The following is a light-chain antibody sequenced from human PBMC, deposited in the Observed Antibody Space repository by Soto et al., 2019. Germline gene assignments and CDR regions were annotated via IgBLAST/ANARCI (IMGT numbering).Light chain of an antibody. CDR3: SSYTTRTTLV. CDR2: DVS. CDR1: NSDVGNYIY. J-gene: IGLJ2*01. V-gene: IGLV2-14*03. Sequence: QSALTQPASVSGSPGQSVTISCTGTNSDVGNYIYVSWYQQHPGKAPKLVVYDVSNRPSGVSTRFSGSKSGTTASLTISGLQAEDEADYYCSSYTTRTTLVFGGGTKLTVL.